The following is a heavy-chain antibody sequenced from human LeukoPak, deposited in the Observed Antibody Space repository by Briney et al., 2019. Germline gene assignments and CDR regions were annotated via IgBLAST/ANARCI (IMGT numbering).Heavy chain of an antibody. CDR2: IYYSGST. Sequence: SETLSLTCTVSGGSISSYYWSSIRQPPGKGLEWIGYIYYSGSTNYNPSLKSRVTISVDTSKNQFSLKLSSVTAADTAVYYCTRDCGDYSGYNWFDPWGQGTLVTVSS. CDR3: TRDCGDYSGYNWFDP. V-gene: IGHV4-59*01. J-gene: IGHJ5*02. CDR1: GGSISSYY. D-gene: IGHD4-11*01.